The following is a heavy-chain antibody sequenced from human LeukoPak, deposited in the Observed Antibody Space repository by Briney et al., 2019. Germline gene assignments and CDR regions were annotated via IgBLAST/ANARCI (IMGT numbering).Heavy chain of an antibody. D-gene: IGHD1-26*01. V-gene: IGHV1-69*06. J-gene: IGHJ5*02. CDR2: IIPIFGTA. Sequence: GASVKVSCKASGGTFSSYAISWVRQAPGQGLEWMGGIIPIFGTANCAQKFQGRVTITADKSTSTAYMELSSLRSEDTAVYYCAGGGSYYWFDPWGQGTLVTVSS. CDR3: AGGGSYYWFDP. CDR1: GGTFSSYA.